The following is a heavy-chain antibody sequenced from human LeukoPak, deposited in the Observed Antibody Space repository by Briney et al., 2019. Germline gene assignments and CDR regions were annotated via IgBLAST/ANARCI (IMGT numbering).Heavy chain of an antibody. D-gene: IGHD2-15*01. CDR1: GFTFSSYW. V-gene: IGHV3-74*01. Sequence: GGSLRLSCAASGFTFSSYWMHWVRQAPGNGLVWVSHISGDGSRTSYADSVKGRFTISRDNAKNTLYLQMNSLRDEDTAVYYCARDRGYCIDCWGQGTPVTASS. CDR3: ARDRGYCIDC. J-gene: IGHJ4*02. CDR2: ISGDGSRT.